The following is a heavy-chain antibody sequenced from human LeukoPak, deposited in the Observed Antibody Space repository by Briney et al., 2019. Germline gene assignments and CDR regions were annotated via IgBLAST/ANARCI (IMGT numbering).Heavy chain of an antibody. V-gene: IGHV3-48*03. D-gene: IGHD5-18*01. CDR2: ISSSGSTI. CDR1: GFTFSSYE. CDR3: ARDRRVQLWLAPGFDY. Sequence: GGSLRLSCAASGFTFSSYEMNWVRQAPGKGLEWVSYISSSGSTIYYADSVKGRFTISRDNAKNSLYLQMNSLRAEDTAVYYCARDRRVQLWLAPGFDYWGQGTLVTVSS. J-gene: IGHJ4*02.